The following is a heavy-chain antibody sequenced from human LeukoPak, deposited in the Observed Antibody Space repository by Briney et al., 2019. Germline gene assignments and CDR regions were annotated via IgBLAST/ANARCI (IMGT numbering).Heavy chain of an antibody. CDR2: ISWNSGSI. CDR1: GFTFDDYA. CDR3: ARDHPGLYDILTGYYAPLDAFDI. Sequence: PGGSLRLSCAASGFTFDDYAMHWVRQAPGKGLEWVSGISWNSGSIGYADSVKGRFTISRDNAKNSLYLQMNSLRAEDTAVYYCARDHPGLYDILTGYYAPLDAFDIWGQGTMVTVSS. D-gene: IGHD3-9*01. J-gene: IGHJ3*02. V-gene: IGHV3-9*01.